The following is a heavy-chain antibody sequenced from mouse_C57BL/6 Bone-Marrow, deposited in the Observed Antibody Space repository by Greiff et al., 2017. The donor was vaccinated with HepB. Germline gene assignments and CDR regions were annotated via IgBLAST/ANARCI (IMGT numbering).Heavy chain of an antibody. J-gene: IGHJ4*01. V-gene: IGHV1-80*01. CDR1: GYAFSSYW. D-gene: IGHD2-1*01. CDR3: ARKGIYYGAMDY. Sequence: QVQLQQSGAELVKPGASVKISCKASGYAFSSYWMNWVKQRPGKGLEWIGQIYPGDGDTNYNGKFKGKATLTADKSSSTAYMQLSSRTSEDSAVYFCARKGIYYGAMDYWGQGTSVTVSS. CDR2: IYPGDGDT.